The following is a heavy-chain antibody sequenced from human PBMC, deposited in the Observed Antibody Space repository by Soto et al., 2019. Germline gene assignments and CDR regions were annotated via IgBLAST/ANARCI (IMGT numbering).Heavy chain of an antibody. CDR2: IYYSGST. CDR1: GGSISSGDYY. V-gene: IGHV4-30-4*01. Sequence: SETLSLTCTVSGGSISSGDYYWSWIRQPPGKGLEWTGYIYYSGSTYYNPSLKSRVTISVDTSKNQFSLKLSSVTAADTAVYYCARANPTNWFDPWGQGTLVTVSS. J-gene: IGHJ5*02. CDR3: ARANPTNWFDP.